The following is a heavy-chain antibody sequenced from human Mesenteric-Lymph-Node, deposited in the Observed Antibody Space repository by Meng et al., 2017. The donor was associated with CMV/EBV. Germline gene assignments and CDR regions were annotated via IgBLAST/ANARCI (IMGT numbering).Heavy chain of an antibody. D-gene: IGHD6-19*01. CDR1: GFTFSSYA. Sequence: GESLKISCAASGFTFSSYAMSWVRQAPGKGLEWVSVIYSGGSSTYYADSVKGRFTISRDNSKNTLYLQMNSLRAEDTAVYYCAAFRVAVAEGVWGQGTTVTVSS. CDR3: AAFRVAVAEGV. J-gene: IGHJ6*02. V-gene: IGHV3-23*03. CDR2: IYSGGSST.